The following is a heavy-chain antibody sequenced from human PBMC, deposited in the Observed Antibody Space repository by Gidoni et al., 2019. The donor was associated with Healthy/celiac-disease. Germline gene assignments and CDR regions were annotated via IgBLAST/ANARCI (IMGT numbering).Heavy chain of an antibody. CDR2: IFSNDEK. J-gene: IGHJ4*02. D-gene: IGHD4-17*01. CDR1: GCSLSNARMG. CDR3: ARIHSHDYGDYGVFDY. Sequence: QVTLKESGPVLVKPTETITLTTTITGCSLSNARMGVSWIRRPPGKALEWLAHIFSNDEKSYSTSLKSRLTISKDTSKSQVVLTMTNMDPVDTATYYCARIHSHDYGDYGVFDYWGQGTLVTVSS. V-gene: IGHV2-26*03.